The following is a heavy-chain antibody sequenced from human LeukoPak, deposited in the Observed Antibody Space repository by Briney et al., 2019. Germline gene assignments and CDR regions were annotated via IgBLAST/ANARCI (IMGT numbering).Heavy chain of an antibody. Sequence: GGSLRLSCAASGFTFSSYSMNWVRQAPGKGLEWVSYISSSSSTIYYADSVKGRFTISRDNAKNSLYLQMNSLRAEDTAVYYCARSGYDHYYYYYYMDVWGKGTTVTASS. D-gene: IGHD5-12*01. CDR2: ISSSSSTI. CDR3: ARSGYDHYYYYYYMDV. J-gene: IGHJ6*03. CDR1: GFTFSSYS. V-gene: IGHV3-48*01.